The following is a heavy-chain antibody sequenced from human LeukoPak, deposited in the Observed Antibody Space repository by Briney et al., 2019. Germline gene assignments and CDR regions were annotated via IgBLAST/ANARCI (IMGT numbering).Heavy chain of an antibody. CDR3: ARDRSGYGDYYYYGMDV. Sequence: GGSLRLSCAASGFTFSNYVMSWVRQAPGRGLEWVSGTSGSGESRYYADSVKGRFTISRDNSKNSLYLEMNSLRAEDTAVYYCARDRSGYGDYYYYGMDVWGQGTTVTVSS. V-gene: IGHV3-23*01. CDR2: TSGSGESR. J-gene: IGHJ6*02. D-gene: IGHD4-17*01. CDR1: GFTFSNYV.